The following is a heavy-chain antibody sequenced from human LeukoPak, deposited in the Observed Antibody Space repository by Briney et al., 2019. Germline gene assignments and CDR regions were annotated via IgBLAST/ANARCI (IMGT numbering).Heavy chain of an antibody. CDR1: GGSISSDY. J-gene: IGHJ6*03. CDR2: IYHSGST. V-gene: IGHV4-59*08. CDR3: AKKGRTYTDYGGYYDYMDV. Sequence: PSETLSLTCTVSGGSISSDYWTWIRQPPGKGLEWLGYIYHSGSTKYNPSLKSRVTISVATSKNQFSLNLRSVTATDTAVYYCAKKGRTYTDYGGYYDYMDVWGKGTTVTVS. D-gene: IGHD4-17*01.